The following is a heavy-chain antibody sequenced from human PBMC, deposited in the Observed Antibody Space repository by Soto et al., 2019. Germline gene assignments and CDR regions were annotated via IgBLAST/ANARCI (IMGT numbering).Heavy chain of an antibody. Sequence: QVQLVESGGGVVQPGRSLRLSCEASGFTFSGYGMQWVRQAPGKGLEWVAVISYYGTNEYYEDSVKGRFTISREDSRDTPYLQMNSLGLEVTDVYLWVKCDPSATFSLDYWCHGSPVPCSS. J-gene: IGHJ4*01. CDR3: VKCDPSATFSLDY. CDR2: ISYYGTNE. CDR1: GFTFSGYG. V-gene: IGHV3-30*18. D-gene: IGHD3-16*01.